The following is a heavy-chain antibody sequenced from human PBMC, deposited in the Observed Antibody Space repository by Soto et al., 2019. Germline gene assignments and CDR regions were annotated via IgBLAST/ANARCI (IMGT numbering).Heavy chain of an antibody. D-gene: IGHD3-10*01. CDR3: ARGRDYYGSGSYRSFDY. CDR1: GGSFSGYY. V-gene: IGHV4-34*01. Sequence: PSETLSLTCAVYGGSFSGYYWSWIRQPPGKGLEWIGEINHSGSTNYNPSLKSRVTISVDTSRNQFSLKLSSVTAADTAVYYCARGRDYYGSGSYRSFDYWGQGTLVTVSS. CDR2: INHSGST. J-gene: IGHJ4*02.